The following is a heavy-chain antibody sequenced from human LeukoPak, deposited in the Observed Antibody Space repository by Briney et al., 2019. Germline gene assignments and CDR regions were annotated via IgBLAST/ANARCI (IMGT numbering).Heavy chain of an antibody. CDR2: VYYSGST. D-gene: IGHD6-13*01. V-gene: IGHV4-39*01. CDR3: ARRGAASWGWFDP. J-gene: IGHJ5*02. CDR1: GGSISSSSYY. Sequence: SETLSLTCTVSGGSISSSSYYWGWIRQPPGKGLEWIGSVYYSGSTYYNPSLKSRVTISVDTSKNQFSLKLSSVTAADTAVYYCARRGAASWGWFDPWGQGTLVTVSS.